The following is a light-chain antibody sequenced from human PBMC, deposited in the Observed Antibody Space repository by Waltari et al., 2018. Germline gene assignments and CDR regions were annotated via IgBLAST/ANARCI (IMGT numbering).Light chain of an antibody. CDR3: QHYVRLPVT. CDR2: GAS. Sequence: EIVLTQSPGNLSLSPGESVTLSCRASQSTGTFLALYQQEPGQPPRLLNYGASIRAAGIPDRVSGSGSGTDFSLTISRLEPEDFAVYYCQHYVRLPVTFGQGTKVQIK. V-gene: IGKV3-20*01. CDR1: QSTGTF. J-gene: IGKJ1*01.